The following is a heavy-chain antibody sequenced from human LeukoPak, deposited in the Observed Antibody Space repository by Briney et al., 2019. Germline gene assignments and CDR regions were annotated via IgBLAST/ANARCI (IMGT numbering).Heavy chain of an antibody. D-gene: IGHD6-13*01. CDR3: ARGGGSSWFFRAVLYFDY. CDR2: IYYSGST. CDR1: GVSISSYY. J-gene: IGHJ4*02. Sequence: SETLSLTCTVSGVSISSYYWSWIRQPPGKGLEWIGYIYYSGSTNYNPSLKSRVTISVDTSKNQFSLKLSSVTAADTAVYYCARGGGSSWFFRAVLYFDYWGQGTLVTVSS. V-gene: IGHV4-59*01.